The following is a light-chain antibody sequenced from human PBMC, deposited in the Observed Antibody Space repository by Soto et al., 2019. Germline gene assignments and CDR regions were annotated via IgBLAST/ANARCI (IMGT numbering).Light chain of an antibody. CDR1: SSNIGAGYD. J-gene: IGLJ3*02. CDR3: QSYDSSLTGWV. CDR2: GNS. V-gene: IGLV1-40*01. Sequence: QAVVTQPPSVSGAPGQRVTISCTGSSSNIGAGYDVHWYQQLPGTAPKLLIYGNSNRPSGVPDRFSGSKSGTSASLAITGLQAEYEADYYCQSYDSSLTGWVFGGGTKVTVL.